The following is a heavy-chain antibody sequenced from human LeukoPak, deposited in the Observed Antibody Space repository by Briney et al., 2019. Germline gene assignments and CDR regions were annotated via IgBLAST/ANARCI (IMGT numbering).Heavy chain of an antibody. V-gene: IGHV3-23*01. D-gene: IGHD3-10*01. CDR1: GFTFSSYW. CDR2: NTGSVG. Sequence: PGGSLRLSCAVSGFTFSSYWMNWVRQAPGKGLEWVSGNTGSVGYYANSVKGRFTISRDNSKNTLYLQMNSLGAEDTATYYCARGSDLGSYNELEYWGQGTLVTVSS. CDR3: ARGSDLGSYNELEY. J-gene: IGHJ4*02.